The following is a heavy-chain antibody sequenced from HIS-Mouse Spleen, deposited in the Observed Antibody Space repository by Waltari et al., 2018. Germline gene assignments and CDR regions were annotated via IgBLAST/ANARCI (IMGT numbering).Heavy chain of an antibody. CDR1: GYSISSGYY. CDR3: ARALEYSSSWYYYYYGMDV. CDR2: VYHSGTT. Sequence: QVQLQESGPGLVKPSETLSLTCTVSGYSISSGYYWGWIRQPPGKGVEWIGGVYHSGTTTYNPSLRSRVTISVDTSKNQFSLKLSSVTAADTAVYYCARALEYSSSWYYYYYGMDVWGQGTTVTVSS. V-gene: IGHV4-38-2*02. D-gene: IGHD6-13*01. J-gene: IGHJ6*02.